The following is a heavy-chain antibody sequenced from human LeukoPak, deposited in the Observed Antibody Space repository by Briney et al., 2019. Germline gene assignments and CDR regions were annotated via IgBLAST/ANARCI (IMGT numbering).Heavy chain of an antibody. D-gene: IGHD2-15*01. CDR3: ARGACSGGSCYFMSGRYYYMDV. J-gene: IGHJ6*03. Sequence: SETLSLTCTVSGYSISSGYDWGWIRQAPGKRLEWLGSISQSGSTYDNPSLKSRVTLSVDTSKNQVSLKLSSVTAADTAVYYCARGACSGGSCYFMSGRYYYMDVWGKGTTVTVSS. V-gene: IGHV4-38-2*02. CDR2: ISQSGST. CDR1: GYSISSGYD.